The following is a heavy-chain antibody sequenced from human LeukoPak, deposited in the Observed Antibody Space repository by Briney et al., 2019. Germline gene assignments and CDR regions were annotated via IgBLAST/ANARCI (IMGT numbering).Heavy chain of an antibody. V-gene: IGHV3-30*18. D-gene: IGHD3-22*01. J-gene: IGHJ4*02. Sequence: GGSLRLSCAASRFTFSSYGMHWVRQAPGKGLEWVAVISYDGSNKYYADSVKGRFTISRDNSKNTLYLQVNSLRAEDTAVYYCAKPSSGYYSPPHYWGQGTLVTVSS. CDR3: AKPSSGYYSPPHY. CDR2: ISYDGSNK. CDR1: RFTFSSYG.